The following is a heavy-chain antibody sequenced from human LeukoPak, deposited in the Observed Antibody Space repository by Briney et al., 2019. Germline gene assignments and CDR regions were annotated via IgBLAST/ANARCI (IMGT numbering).Heavy chain of an antibody. CDR3: ARDPNYYGSGSYSYFDY. V-gene: IGHV1-69*01. CDR2: IIPIFGTA. D-gene: IGHD3-10*01. J-gene: IGHJ4*02. Sequence: ASVNVSCKASGGTFSSYAISWVRQAPGQGLEWMGGIIPIFGTANYAQKFQGRVTITVDESTSTAYMELSSLRSEDTAVYYCARDPNYYGSGSYSYFDYWGQGTLVTVSS. CDR1: GGTFSSYA.